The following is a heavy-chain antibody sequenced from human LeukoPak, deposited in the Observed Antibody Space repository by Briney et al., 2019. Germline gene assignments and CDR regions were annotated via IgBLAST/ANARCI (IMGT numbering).Heavy chain of an antibody. CDR3: AKDHCGRCSGDDYFDH. J-gene: IGHJ4*02. Sequence: PGRSLRLSCAASGFTFSTHGMHWVRQARGKGMEWVAFIRDHGSTQYYADSVKGRFTISRDNSTNTLHLQMKSLRAEDTAIYYCAKDHCGRCSGDDYFDHWGQGTLVTVSS. CDR1: GFTFSTHG. D-gene: IGHD2-21*01. CDR2: IRDHGSTQ. V-gene: IGHV3-30*02.